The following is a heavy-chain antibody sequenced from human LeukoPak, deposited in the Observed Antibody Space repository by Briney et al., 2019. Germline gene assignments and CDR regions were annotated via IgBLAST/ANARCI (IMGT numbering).Heavy chain of an antibody. CDR1: GYTFTNYG. J-gene: IGHJ5*02. V-gene: IGHV1-18*01. CDR3: ARDWDAMNNCFDP. D-gene: IGHD1-26*01. CDR2: ISTNSDIR. Sequence: GASVKVSCKASGYTFTNYGISWVRQAPGQGLEWMGWISTNSDIRTYAQTLQGRFTMTTDTATTTAYTELNNLTFDDTAVYYCARDWDAMNNCFDPWGQGTPVTVSS.